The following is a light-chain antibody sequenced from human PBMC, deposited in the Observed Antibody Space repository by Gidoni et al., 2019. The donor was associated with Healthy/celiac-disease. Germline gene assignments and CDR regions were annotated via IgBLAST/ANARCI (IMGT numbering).Light chain of an antibody. CDR2: GAS. Sequence: EIVLTQSPGTLSLSPGERATLSCRASQSVSSSYLAWYQQKPGQAPRLLIYGASSWATGIPDRFSGSGSGTDFTLTISILEPEDFAVYSCQQYGSSPGLFTFGPGTKVDIK. J-gene: IGKJ3*01. V-gene: IGKV3-20*01. CDR3: QQYGSSPGLFT. CDR1: QSVSSSY.